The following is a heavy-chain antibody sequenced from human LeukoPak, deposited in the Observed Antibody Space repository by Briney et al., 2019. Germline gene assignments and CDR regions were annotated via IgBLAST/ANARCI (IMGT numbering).Heavy chain of an antibody. D-gene: IGHD2-15*01. V-gene: IGHV1-24*01. CDR1: GYTLTELS. J-gene: IGHJ3*02. CDR2: FDPEDGET. CDR3: ATPSTGYCSGGSCYSGAFDI. Sequence: GASVKVSCKVSGYTLTELSMHWVRQAPGKGLEWMGGFDPEDGETIYAQKFQGRVTMTEDTSTVTAYMELSSLRSEDTAVYYCATPSTGYCSGGSCYSGAFDIWGQGTMVTVSS.